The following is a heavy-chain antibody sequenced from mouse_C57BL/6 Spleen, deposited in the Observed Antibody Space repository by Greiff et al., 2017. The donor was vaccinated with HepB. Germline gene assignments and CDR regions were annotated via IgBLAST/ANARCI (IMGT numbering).Heavy chain of an antibody. CDR2: IYPSDSET. Sequence: VQLQQPGAELVRPGSSVKLSCKASGYTFTSYWMDWVKQRPGQGLEWIGNIYPSDSETHYNQKFKDKATLTVDKSSSTAYMQLSSLTSEDSAVYYCARGNWDGGDWGQGTTLTVSS. CDR1: GYTFTSYW. CDR3: ARGNWDGGD. D-gene: IGHD4-1*01. V-gene: IGHV1-61*01. J-gene: IGHJ2*01.